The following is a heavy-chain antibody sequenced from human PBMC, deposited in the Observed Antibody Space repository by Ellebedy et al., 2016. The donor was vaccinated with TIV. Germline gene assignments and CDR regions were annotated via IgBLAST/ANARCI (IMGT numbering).Heavy chain of an antibody. V-gene: IGHV3-30*01. D-gene: IGHD1-26*01. J-gene: IGHJ4*02. CDR1: GFTFSGYN. CDR2: ISYDGSNK. CDR3: AREGGPPKWELLKGNYFDY. Sequence: GGSLRLSCATSGFTFSGYNMNWVRQAPGKGLEWVAVISYDGSNKYYADSVKGRFTISRDNSKNTLYLQMNSLRAEDTAVYYCAREGGPPKWELLKGNYFDYWGQGTLVTVSS.